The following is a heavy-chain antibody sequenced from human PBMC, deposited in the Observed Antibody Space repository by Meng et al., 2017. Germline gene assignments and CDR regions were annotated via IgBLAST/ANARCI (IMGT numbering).Heavy chain of an antibody. CDR2: AYYRSKWYH. V-gene: IGHV6-1*01. Sequence: HLQQQVPGLGKPSQTLSLICAISWDSVSSNSAAWNWIRQSPSRGLEWLGRAYYRSKWYHDYAESVKSRISIDPDTSKNQFSLQLRSVTPEDSAVYYCARGSYSFDSWGQRTLVIVSS. CDR3: ARGSYSFDS. CDR1: WDSVSSNSAA. J-gene: IGHJ4*02. D-gene: IGHD1-26*01.